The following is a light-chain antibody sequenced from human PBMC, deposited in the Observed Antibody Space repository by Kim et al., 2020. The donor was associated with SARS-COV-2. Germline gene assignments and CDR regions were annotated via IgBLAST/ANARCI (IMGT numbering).Light chain of an antibody. Sequence: EIVMTQSPATLSVSPGERATLSCRASQSVSSNLAWYQQKPGQAPRLLIYGASTRATGIPATFSGSGSGTEFTLTIGSLQSEDFAVYYCQQYNNCPRTLGQGTKLEI. J-gene: IGKJ1*01. V-gene: IGKV3-15*01. CDR3: QQYNNCPRT. CDR2: GAS. CDR1: QSVSSN.